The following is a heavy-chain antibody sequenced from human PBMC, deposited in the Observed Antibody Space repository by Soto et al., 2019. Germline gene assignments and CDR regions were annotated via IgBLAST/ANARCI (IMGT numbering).Heavy chain of an antibody. CDR1: GFTFSSDA. Sequence: EVQLLESGGGLVQPGGSLRLSCAASGFTFSSDAMSWVRQAPGKGLAWVSAISGSGGSTYYADSVKGRFTISRANSQNQLYLQMNSLRAEDTAVYYCAKWDSDCGGDCSGGMDVWGQGTTVTVSS. CDR2: ISGSGGST. J-gene: IGHJ6*02. D-gene: IGHD2-21*02. CDR3: AKWDSDCGGDCSGGMDV. V-gene: IGHV3-23*01.